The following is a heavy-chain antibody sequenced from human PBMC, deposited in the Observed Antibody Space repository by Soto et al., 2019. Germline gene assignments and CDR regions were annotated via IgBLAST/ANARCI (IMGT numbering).Heavy chain of an antibody. V-gene: IGHV1-18*01. D-gene: IGHD3-10*01. CDR2: INADNGDT. CDR3: AHDSLTSVRGVPDY. J-gene: IGHJ4*02. CDR1: GYSFTSYG. Sequence: QVQLVQSGVEVKKPGASVKVSCKSSGYSFTSYGITWVRQAPGQGLEWMGWINADNGDTSYAQKLQGRVTMTTDTSTSTVYMELRSLRSDDTAVYYCAHDSLTSVRGVPDYWGQGTLVTVSP.